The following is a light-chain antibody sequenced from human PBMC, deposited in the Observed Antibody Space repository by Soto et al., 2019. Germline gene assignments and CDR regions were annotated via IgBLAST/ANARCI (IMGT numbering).Light chain of an antibody. V-gene: IGKV1-39*01. Sequence: DIQMTQSPSSLSASVGGRVTINCRASQSISSYLNWYQQKPGKAPKILIYAASSLQSGVPSRFSGSGSGTDFTLKINRVEAEDVGTYYCMQALQSLTFGQGTRLEIK. CDR2: AAS. J-gene: IGKJ5*01. CDR1: QSISSY. CDR3: MQALQSLT.